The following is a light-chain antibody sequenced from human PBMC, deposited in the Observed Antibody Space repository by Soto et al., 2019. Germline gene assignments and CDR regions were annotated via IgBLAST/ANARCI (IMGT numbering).Light chain of an antibody. CDR3: QPYNNWPLT. J-gene: IGKJ4*01. CDR1: QGIGDT. V-gene: IGKV3-15*01. CDR2: DTS. Sequence: EVVMSQSPATLSVSPGGGATLSCRASQGIGDTLAWYQHKPGQTPRQLIYDTSTRPTGVPTRFSGSRSGAEFTLTINSLKSEAFAVYYCQPYNNWPLTFGGGTKVEI.